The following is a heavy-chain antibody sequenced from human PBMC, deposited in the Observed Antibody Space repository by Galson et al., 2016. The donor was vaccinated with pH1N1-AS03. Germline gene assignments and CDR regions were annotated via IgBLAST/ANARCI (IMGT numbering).Heavy chain of an antibody. CDR3: AKGSYGDYGGYFDY. V-gene: IGHV3-30*01. J-gene: IGHJ4*02. CDR2: ISYDGSYE. Sequence: SLRLSCAASGFTFSNYAMHWVRQAPGQGLEWVAIISYDGSYEYYADSVRGRFTISRDDSKNTLFLQMNSLRPDDTALYYCAKGSYGDYGGYFDYWGQGTLVTVSS. CDR1: GFTFSNYA. D-gene: IGHD4-17*01.